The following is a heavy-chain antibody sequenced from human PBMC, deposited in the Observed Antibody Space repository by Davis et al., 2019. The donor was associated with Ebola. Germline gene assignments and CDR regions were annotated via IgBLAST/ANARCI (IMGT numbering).Heavy chain of an antibody. CDR1: GFTFRSYW. J-gene: IGHJ3*02. V-gene: IGHV3-7*01. CDR3: AGEQWLVRGESFDI. CDR2: IKQDGSET. Sequence: GESLKISCAASGFTFRSYWMSWVRQAPGKGLEWVANIKQDGSETYYVGSVKGRFTISRDNAKNSLDVQMNSLRAEDTAVYYCAGEQWLVRGESFDIWGQGTMVTVSS. D-gene: IGHD6-19*01.